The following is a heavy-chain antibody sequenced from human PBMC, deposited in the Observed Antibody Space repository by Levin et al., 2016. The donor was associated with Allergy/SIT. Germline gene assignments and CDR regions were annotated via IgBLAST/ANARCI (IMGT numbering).Heavy chain of an antibody. J-gene: IGHJ6*02. Sequence: WIRQPPGKGLEWVANINQDGSEKYYVDSVKGRFTISRDNAKNSLYLQMKSLRAEDTAVYYCARGGQGTELVPGVAYYDRFGMDVWGQGTTVTVSS. CDR2: INQDGSEK. D-gene: IGHD3-3*01. V-gene: IGHV3-7*01. CDR3: ARGGQGTELVPGVAYYDRFGMDV.